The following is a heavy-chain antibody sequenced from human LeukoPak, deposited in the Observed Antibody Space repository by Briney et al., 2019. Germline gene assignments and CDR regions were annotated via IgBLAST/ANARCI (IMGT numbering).Heavy chain of an antibody. CDR2: IYSGGTT. D-gene: IGHD7-27*01. V-gene: IGHV3-66*01. CDR3: ARGAGDRPYWYFDL. J-gene: IGHJ2*01. CDR1: GFTVSSNY. Sequence: PGGSLRLSCAASGFTVSSNYMSWVRQAPGKGLDWVSVIYSGGTTRYADSVKGRFIISRDDSKNTLYLQMNSLRDEDTAVYYCARGAGDRPYWYFDLWGRGTPVTVSS.